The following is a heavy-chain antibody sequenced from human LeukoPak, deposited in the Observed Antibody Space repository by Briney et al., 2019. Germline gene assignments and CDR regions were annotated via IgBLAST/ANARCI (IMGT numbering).Heavy chain of an antibody. Sequence: GGSLRLSCAASGFTFSDYYMSWIRQAPGKGLEWVANIKHDGSDTFYVDSVKGRFTISRDNARNSLYLQMTSLRVEDTAVYYCARRFREGHCSGDTCYSFGSWGQGTLVTVSS. CDR3: ARRFREGHCSGDTCYSFGS. V-gene: IGHV3-7*01. CDR2: IKHDGSDT. CDR1: GFTFSDYY. D-gene: IGHD2-15*01. J-gene: IGHJ5*01.